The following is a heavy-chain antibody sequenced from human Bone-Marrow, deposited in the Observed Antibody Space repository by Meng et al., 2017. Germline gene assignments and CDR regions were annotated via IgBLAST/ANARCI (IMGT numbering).Heavy chain of an antibody. Sequence: QVQLVQSGAEGKKPGSSGKCRCRASGGTLSRYAISWVRQAPGQGLEWMGGISPIFGTANYAQKFQGRVTITAEESTSTAYMELSSLRSEDTAVYYCARESRDIAVAGVYWGQGTLVTVSS. CDR1: GGTLSRYA. D-gene: IGHD6-19*01. CDR3: ARESRDIAVAGVY. J-gene: IGHJ4*02. V-gene: IGHV1-69*01. CDR2: ISPIFGTA.